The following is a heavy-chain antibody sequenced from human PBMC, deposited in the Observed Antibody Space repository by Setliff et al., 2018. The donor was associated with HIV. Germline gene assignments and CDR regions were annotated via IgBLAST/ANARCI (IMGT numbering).Heavy chain of an antibody. D-gene: IGHD3-10*01. CDR1: GGSISGYY. V-gene: IGHV4-4*07. CDR3: AGGGYYDPPFDP. J-gene: IGHJ5*02. Sequence: SETLSLTCTVSGGSISGYYWSWVRQPAGKGPEWIGRFYGSGSANYNPSLQSRVTMPVDTSKNLVSLKLKSVTAADTAFYYCAGGGYYDPPFDPWGQGLLVTVSS. CDR2: FYGSGSA.